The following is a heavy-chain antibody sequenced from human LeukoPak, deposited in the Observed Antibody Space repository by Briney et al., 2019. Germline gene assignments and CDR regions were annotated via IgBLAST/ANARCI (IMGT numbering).Heavy chain of an antibody. CDR1: GGSISSSSYY. CDR2: IYYSGGT. V-gene: IGHV4-39*01. D-gene: IGHD4-11*01. J-gene: IGHJ6*03. Sequence: SETLSLTCTVSGGSISSSSYYWGWIRQPPGKGLEWIGSIYYSGGTYYNPSLKSRVTISVDTSKNQFSLKLSSVTAADTAVYYCARLTDYTVPYYMDVWGKGTTVTVSS. CDR3: ARLTDYTVPYYMDV.